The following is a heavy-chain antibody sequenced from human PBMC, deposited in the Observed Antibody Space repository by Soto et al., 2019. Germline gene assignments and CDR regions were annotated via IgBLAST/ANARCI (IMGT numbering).Heavy chain of an antibody. CDR1: GYSFTSYW. D-gene: IGHD3-22*01. CDR2: IDPSDSYT. CDR3: ARSRYYYDSSGYYYSYYYYGMDV. J-gene: IGHJ6*02. Sequence: PGESLKISCKGSGYSFTSYWISRVRQMPGKGLEWMGRIDPSDSYTNYSPSFQGHVTISADKSISTAYLQWSSLKASDTAMYYCARSRYYYDSSGYYYSYYYYGMDVWGQGTTVTVSS. V-gene: IGHV5-10-1*01.